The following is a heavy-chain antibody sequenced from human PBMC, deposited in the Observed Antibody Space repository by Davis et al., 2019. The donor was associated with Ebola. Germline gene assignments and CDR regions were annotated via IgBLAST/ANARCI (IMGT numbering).Heavy chain of an antibody. V-gene: IGHV3-11*01. Sequence: GGSLRLSCAASGFTFSDYYMSWIRQAPGKGLEWVSYISSSGSTIYYADSVKGRFTISRDNAKNSLYLQMNSLRAEDTAVYYCARGPYYYDSSGYLIGSYGMDVWGKGTTVTVSS. CDR2: ISSSGSTI. D-gene: IGHD3-22*01. CDR3: ARGPYYYDSSGYLIGSYGMDV. CDR1: GFTFSDYY. J-gene: IGHJ6*04.